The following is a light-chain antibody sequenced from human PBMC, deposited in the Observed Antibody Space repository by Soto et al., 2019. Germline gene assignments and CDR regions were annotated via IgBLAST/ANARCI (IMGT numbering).Light chain of an antibody. CDR1: SSDVGGYNY. V-gene: IGLV2-14*01. Sequence: QSALTQPASVSGSPGQSITISCTGTSSDVGGYNYVSWYQQHPGKAPKLMIYDVTDRPSGISNRFSGSKSGNTASLTISGLQAEDEADYYCSSYTTNNTPLVFGGGTKLTVL. CDR2: DVT. CDR3: SSYTTNNTPLV. J-gene: IGLJ2*01.